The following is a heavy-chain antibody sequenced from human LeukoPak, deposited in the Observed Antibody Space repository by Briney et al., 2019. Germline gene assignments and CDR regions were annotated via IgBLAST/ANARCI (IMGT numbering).Heavy chain of an antibody. V-gene: IGHV3-53*01. CDR1: GFTISSYY. CDR2: IYHSGNT. D-gene: IGHD3-22*01. CDR3: TTITMMLIHPDY. J-gene: IGHJ4*02. Sequence: TGGSLRLSCAASGFTISSYYMAWVRQAPGKGLEWVSVIYHSGNTDYADSVKGRFTISRDNSKNTVYLQMNSLQTEDTAVYYCTTITMMLIHPDYWGQGTLVTVSS.